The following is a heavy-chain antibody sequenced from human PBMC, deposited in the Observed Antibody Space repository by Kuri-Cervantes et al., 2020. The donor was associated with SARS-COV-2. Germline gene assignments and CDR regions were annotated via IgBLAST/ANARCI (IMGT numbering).Heavy chain of an antibody. V-gene: IGHV3-23*01. CDR2: ISGSGGST. D-gene: IGHD3-3*01. Sequence: GESLKISCAASGFTFSSYAMSWVRQAPGKGLEWVSAISGSGGSTYYAGSVKGRFTISRDNSKNTLYLQMNSLRAEDTAVYYCAKTYYDFWSGYPGDYWGQGTLVTVSS. CDR3: AKTYYDFWSGYPGDY. CDR1: GFTFSSYA. J-gene: IGHJ4*02.